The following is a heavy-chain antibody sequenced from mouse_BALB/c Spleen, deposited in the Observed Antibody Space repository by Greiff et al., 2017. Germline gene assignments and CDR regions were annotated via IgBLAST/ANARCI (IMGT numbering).Heavy chain of an antibody. CDR3: ATLRRWSAMDY. V-gene: IGHV3-2*02. Sequence: DVKLQESGPGLVKPSQSLSLTCTVTGYSITSDYAWNWIRQFPGNKLEWMGYISYSGSTSYNPSLKSRISITRDTSKNQFFLQLNSVTTEDTATYYCATLRRWSAMDYWGQGTSVTVSS. J-gene: IGHJ4*01. CDR2: ISYSGST. D-gene: IGHD2-12*01. CDR1: GYSITSDYA.